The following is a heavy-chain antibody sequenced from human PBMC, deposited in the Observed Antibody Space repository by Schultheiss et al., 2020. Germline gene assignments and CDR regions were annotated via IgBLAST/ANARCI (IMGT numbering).Heavy chain of an antibody. CDR1: GDSVSSNSAA. Sequence: SQTLSLTCAISGDSVSSNSAAWNWIRQSPSRGLEWLGRTYYRSKWYNDYAVSVKSRITINPDTSKNQFSLKLSSVTAADTAVYYCARDQPEYSSSWLGLFWFDPWGQGTLVTVSS. D-gene: IGHD6-13*01. CDR2: TYYRSKWYN. J-gene: IGHJ5*02. V-gene: IGHV6-1*01. CDR3: ARDQPEYSSSWLGLFWFDP.